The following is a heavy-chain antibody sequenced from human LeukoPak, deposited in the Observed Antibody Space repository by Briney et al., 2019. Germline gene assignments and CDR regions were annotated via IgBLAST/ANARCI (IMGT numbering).Heavy chain of an antibody. J-gene: IGHJ3*02. V-gene: IGHV3-23*01. CDR3: AKPPTIFGVADSFNI. D-gene: IGHD3-3*01. CDR1: GITFSSCD. Sequence: GGSLTLSCEVSGITFSSCDMSWVRQAPGKGLEWISAMSDRGKTDYADSVKGRFPLSRDNSKNTLYLQLSSLRAEDTAMYYRAKPPTIFGVADSFNIWGQGTFVTVSS. CDR2: MSDRGKT.